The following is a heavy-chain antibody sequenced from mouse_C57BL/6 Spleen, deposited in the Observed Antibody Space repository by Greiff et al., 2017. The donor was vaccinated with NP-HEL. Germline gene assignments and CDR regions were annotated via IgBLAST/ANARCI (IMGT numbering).Heavy chain of an antibody. CDR1: GYTFTSYW. Sequence: QVQLQQPGAELVKPGASVKMSCKASGYTFTSYWINWVKQRPGQGLEWIGDIYPSSGSTNYNEKFKSKATLTVDTSSSTAYMQLSSLTSEDSAVYYCARKYYYSRGGYFDVWGTGTTVTVSS. CDR2: IYPSSGST. D-gene: IGHD1-1*01. V-gene: IGHV1-55*01. J-gene: IGHJ1*03. CDR3: ARKYYYSRGGYFDV.